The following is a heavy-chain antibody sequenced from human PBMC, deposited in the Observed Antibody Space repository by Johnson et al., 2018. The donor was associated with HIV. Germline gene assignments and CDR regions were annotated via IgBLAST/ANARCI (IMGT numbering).Heavy chain of an antibody. CDR2: INWNGDST. CDR3: ARFGRGCSHDFDI. D-gene: IGHD2-21*01. Sequence: EVQLVESGGGVLRPGGSLRLSCAASGFRFDDYGMTWVRQAPGKGLEWVSGINWNGDSTGYAYSVKGRFTISRDNAKNSLYLQMNSLRAEDTALYYCARFGRGCSHDFDIWGQGNMVTVSS. V-gene: IGHV3-20*04. J-gene: IGHJ3*02. CDR1: GFRFDDYG.